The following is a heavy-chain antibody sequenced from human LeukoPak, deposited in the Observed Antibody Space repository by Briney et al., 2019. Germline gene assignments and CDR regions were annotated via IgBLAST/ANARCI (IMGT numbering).Heavy chain of an antibody. V-gene: IGHV3-7*01. D-gene: IGHD3-10*01. CDR2: IKEDGSET. Sequence: GESLRLSCAASGFIFKKYWMNWVRQVPGKGLECLANIKEDGSETYYADSVKGRFTISRDNPKNLLFLQINSLRVEDTAVYYCARGPPYGSRSDYFDYWGQGTLVTVSS. CDR1: GFIFKKYW. CDR3: ARGPPYGSRSDYFDY. J-gene: IGHJ4*02.